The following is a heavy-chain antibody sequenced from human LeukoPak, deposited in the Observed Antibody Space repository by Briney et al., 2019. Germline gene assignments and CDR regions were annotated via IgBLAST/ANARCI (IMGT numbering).Heavy chain of an antibody. Sequence: PGGSLRLSCRASGFPFSNYYMTWVRQAPGKGLEWVSVIYSGNSGGSTYYADSVKGRFTTSRDNSKNTLYLQMNSLRPEDTAVYYCVRETRESVAAAATTTRDWYFDLWGRGTLVTVSS. D-gene: IGHD6-13*01. J-gene: IGHJ2*01. CDR1: GFPFSNYY. CDR2: IYSGNSGGST. CDR3: VRETRESVAAAATTTRDWYFDL. V-gene: IGHV3-53*01.